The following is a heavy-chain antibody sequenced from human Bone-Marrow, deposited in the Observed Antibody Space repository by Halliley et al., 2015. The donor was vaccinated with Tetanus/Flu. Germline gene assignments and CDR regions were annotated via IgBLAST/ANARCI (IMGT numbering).Heavy chain of an antibody. D-gene: IGHD1-7*01. Sequence: SLRLSCAASGFRFSDYYMSWIRQAPGKGLEWLSYISSSGGIVYYADSVRGRFTISRDNAKNSLNLQMDSLRVEDTAVYYCARDRGGTYYPLYHLDYWGLGTLVTVSS. CDR3: ARDRGGTYYPLYHLDY. J-gene: IGHJ4*02. CDR2: ISSSGGIV. CDR1: GFRFSDYY. V-gene: IGHV3-11*04.